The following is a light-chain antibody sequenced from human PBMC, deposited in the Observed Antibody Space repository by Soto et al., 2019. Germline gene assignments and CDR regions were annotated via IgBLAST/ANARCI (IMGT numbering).Light chain of an antibody. V-gene: IGKV3-20*01. CDR1: QSITNSF. J-gene: IGKJ3*01. CDR2: GAS. CDR3: QQYGTSRFT. Sequence: EIVLTQSPGTLSLSPGERATLSCRASQSITNSFLAWYQQKPGEAPRLLVDGASPRATGIPDRFSGSGSGTDFTLTISRLEPEDFAVYYCQQYGTSRFTFGPGTKVDIK.